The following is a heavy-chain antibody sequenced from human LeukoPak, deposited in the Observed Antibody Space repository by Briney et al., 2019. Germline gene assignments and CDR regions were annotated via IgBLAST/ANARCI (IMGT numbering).Heavy chain of an antibody. CDR2: ISYDGLNK. D-gene: IGHD3-10*01. J-gene: IGHJ4*02. CDR3: ARAITMVRGVIDY. Sequence: GGSLRLSCAASGLTFSYYGIHWVRQAPGKGLEWVAVISYDGLNKNYADSVKGRFTISRDNSKNTLYLQMNSLRVEDTAVYYCARAITMVRGVIDYWGQGTLVTVSS. CDR1: GLTFSYYG. V-gene: IGHV3-30*03.